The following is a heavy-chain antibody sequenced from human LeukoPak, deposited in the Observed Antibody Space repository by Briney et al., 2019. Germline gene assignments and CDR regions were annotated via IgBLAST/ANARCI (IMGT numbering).Heavy chain of an antibody. D-gene: IGHD3-9*01. Sequence: PGGSLRLSCAASGFTFSSYNMNWVRQAPGKGLEWVSSTTSSSSYIYYADSVKGRFTISRDNAKNSLYLQMNSLTAEDTAVYYCARDRHVYYDILTGYASYFEYWGQGALVTVSS. CDR2: TTSSSSYI. CDR3: ARDRHVYYDILTGYASYFEY. CDR1: GFTFSSYN. V-gene: IGHV3-21*06. J-gene: IGHJ4*02.